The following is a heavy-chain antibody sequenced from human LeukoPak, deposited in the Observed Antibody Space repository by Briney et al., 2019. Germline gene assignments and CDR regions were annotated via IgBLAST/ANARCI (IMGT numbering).Heavy chain of an antibody. CDR3: ASVYGSGGFDC. D-gene: IGHD3-10*01. J-gene: IGHJ4*02. CDR1: GFTFSDYY. V-gene: IGHV3-11*01. CDR2: ISSTGATP. Sequence: GGSLRLSCAASGFTFSDYYMSWIRQAPGKGLEWVSYISSTGATPYYADSVKGRFTISRDNSKNSVYLQMNILKVQETASYYCASVYGSGGFDCWGQGSLVTVSS.